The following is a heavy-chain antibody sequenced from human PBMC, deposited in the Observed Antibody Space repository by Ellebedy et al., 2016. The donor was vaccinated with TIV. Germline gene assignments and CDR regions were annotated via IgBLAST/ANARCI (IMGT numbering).Heavy chain of an antibody. V-gene: IGHV4-59*01. J-gene: IGHJ5*02. D-gene: IGHD2-2*01. Sequence: SETLSLXCTVSGGSISSYYWSWIRQPPGKGLEWIGYIYYSGSTNYNPSLKSRVTISVDTSKNQFSLKLSSVTAADTAVYYCAREGYQLLFPWFDPWGQGTLVTVSS. CDR1: GGSISSYY. CDR3: AREGYQLLFPWFDP. CDR2: IYYSGST.